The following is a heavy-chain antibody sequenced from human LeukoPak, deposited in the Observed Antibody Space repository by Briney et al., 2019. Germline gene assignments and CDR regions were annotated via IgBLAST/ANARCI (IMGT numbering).Heavy chain of an antibody. V-gene: IGHV3-53*01. CDR2: IYSGDRT. J-gene: IGHJ2*01. Sequence: GGSLRLSCVAPGFIPSTYYMTWVRQAPEEGLEWVSVIYSGDRTKYADSVKGRFTISRDNSKNTVSLQINNLRAEDTALYYCAGGGSTWDWYFDLWGRGTLVTVSS. CDR3: AGGGSTWDWYFDL. D-gene: IGHD2-2*01. CDR1: GFIPSTYY.